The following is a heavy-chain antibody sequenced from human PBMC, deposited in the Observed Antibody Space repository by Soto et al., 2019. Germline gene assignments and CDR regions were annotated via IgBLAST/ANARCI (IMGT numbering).Heavy chain of an antibody. CDR3: ARGLIIDY. D-gene: IGHD3-10*01. CDR1: GLTVSSNY. CDR2: IYSGGST. V-gene: IGHV3-53*04. J-gene: IGHJ4*02. Sequence: EVQLVESGGGLVQPGGSLRLSCAASGLTVSSNYMSWVRQAPGKGLACVSVIYSGGSTYYADSVKGRFTISRHNSKNTLYLQMNSLRAEDTAVYYCARGLIIDYWGQGTLVTVSS.